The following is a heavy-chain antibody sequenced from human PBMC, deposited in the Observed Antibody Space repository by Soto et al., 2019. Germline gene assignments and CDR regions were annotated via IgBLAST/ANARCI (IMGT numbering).Heavy chain of an antibody. CDR2: IYYSGST. CDR3: ARDYGDYVPGRWDY. Sequence: QVQLQESGPGLVKPSQTLSLTCTVSGGSISSGDYYWSWIRQPPGKGLEWIGYIYYSGSTYYNPSLESRVTXXVXTXXNQFCLKLSSVTAADTAVYYCARDYGDYVPGRWDYWGQGTLVTVSS. CDR1: GGSISSGDYY. J-gene: IGHJ4*02. D-gene: IGHD4-17*01. V-gene: IGHV4-30-4*01.